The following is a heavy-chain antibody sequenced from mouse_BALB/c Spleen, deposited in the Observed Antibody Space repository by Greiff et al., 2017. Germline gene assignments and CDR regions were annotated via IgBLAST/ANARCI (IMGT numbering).Heavy chain of an antibody. J-gene: IGHJ4*01. Sequence: EVKVVESGGGLVQPGGSLKLSCAASGFTFSSYGMSWVRQTPDKRLELVATINSNGGSTYYPDSVKGRFTISRDNAKNTLYLQMSSLKSEDTAMYYCARALYYYAMDYWGQGTSVTVSS. CDR1: GFTFSSYG. V-gene: IGHV5-6-3*01. CDR2: INSNGGST. D-gene: IGHD6-5*01. CDR3: ARALYYYAMDY.